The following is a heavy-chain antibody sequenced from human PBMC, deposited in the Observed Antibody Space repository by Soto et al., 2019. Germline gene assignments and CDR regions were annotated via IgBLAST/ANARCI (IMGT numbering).Heavy chain of an antibody. J-gene: IGHJ5*02. D-gene: IGHD6-13*01. V-gene: IGHV3-21*01. CDR2: ISSNSAYT. CDR1: ACTFRSFT. Sequence: GGSLRLSCAASACTFRSFTMNWACQAPRKGLEWVSTISSNSAYTYYTDALRSRFTISKDNAKNPLHLQMNSLRAEDTAVYYCTRDASRDSSARGWFDPWGPGTLVTVSS. CDR3: TRDASRDSSARGWFDP.